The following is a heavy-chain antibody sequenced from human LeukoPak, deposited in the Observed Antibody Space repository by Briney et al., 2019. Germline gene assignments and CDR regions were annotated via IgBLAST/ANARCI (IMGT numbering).Heavy chain of an antibody. V-gene: IGHV1-8*01. D-gene: IGHD2-2*01. CDR2: MNPYSGNT. Sequence: GAPVKVSCKASGYTFTSYDINWVRQATGQGLEWMGWMNPYSGNTGSAQKFQGRVTMTRNTSISTAYMELSSLRSEDTAVYYCARGWGRYCSTTNCSRAFAYWGQGTLVTVSS. J-gene: IGHJ4*02. CDR1: GYTFTSYD. CDR3: ARGWGRYCSTTNCSRAFAY.